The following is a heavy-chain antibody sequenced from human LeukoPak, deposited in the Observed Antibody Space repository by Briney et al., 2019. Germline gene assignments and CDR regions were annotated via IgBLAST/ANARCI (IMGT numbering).Heavy chain of an antibody. CDR3: AKDGRGRATVIVKSYFDY. D-gene: IGHD1-1*01. J-gene: IGHJ4*02. CDR1: GFTFSSYA. CDR2: ISGSGGST. Sequence: GGSLRLSCAASGFTFSSYAMSWVRQAPGKGLEWVSAISGSGGSTYYADSVKGRSTISRDNSKNTLYLQMNSLRAEDTAVYYCAKDGRGRATVIVKSYFDYWGQGTLVTVSS. V-gene: IGHV3-23*01.